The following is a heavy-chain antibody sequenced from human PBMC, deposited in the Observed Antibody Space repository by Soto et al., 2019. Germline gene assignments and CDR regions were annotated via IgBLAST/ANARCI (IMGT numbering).Heavy chain of an antibody. D-gene: IGHD6-25*01. V-gene: IGHV3-23*01. Sequence: PGGSLRLSCKASGFTFSNYAMSWVRQAPGKGLEWVSTISDNGANTFIGDSMKDHFDISRDNSKNTVFLHLSTVRAEDTAIYYCARAIGADFFDYWGQGTPVTVSS. CDR1: GFTFSNYA. CDR2: ISDNGANT. CDR3: ARAIGADFFDY. J-gene: IGHJ4*02.